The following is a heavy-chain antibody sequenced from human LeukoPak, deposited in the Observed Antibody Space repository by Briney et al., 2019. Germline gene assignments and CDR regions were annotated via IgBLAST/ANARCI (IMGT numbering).Heavy chain of an antibody. J-gene: IGHJ5*02. Sequence: SETLSLTCTVSGGSITSYYWSWIRQPAGKGLEWIGRIYVTESTTYNPSLKRRLTISIDTSKNQFSLKLTSVTAADTAVYYCARDSGTTGEVKFDPWGQGTLVTVSS. CDR2: IYVTEST. V-gene: IGHV4-4*07. D-gene: IGHD3-10*01. CDR1: GGSITSYY. CDR3: ARDSGTTGEVKFDP.